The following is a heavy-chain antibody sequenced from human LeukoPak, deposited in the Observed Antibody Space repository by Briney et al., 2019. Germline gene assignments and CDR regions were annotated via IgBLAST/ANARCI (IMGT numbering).Heavy chain of an antibody. CDR2: IRYDGSNK. V-gene: IGHV3-30*02. CDR3: ARRGDCSSTSCLFFDY. J-gene: IGHJ4*02. Sequence: GGSLRLSCAASGFTFSSYGMHWVRQAPGKGLEWVAFIRYDGSNKYYADSVKGRFTISRDNSKNTLYLQMNSLRAEDTAVYYCARRGDCSSTSCLFFDYWGQGTLVTVSS. CDR1: GFTFSSYG. D-gene: IGHD2-2*01.